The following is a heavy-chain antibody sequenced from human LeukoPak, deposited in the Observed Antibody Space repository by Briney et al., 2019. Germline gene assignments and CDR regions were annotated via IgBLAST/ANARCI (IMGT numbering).Heavy chain of an antibody. V-gene: IGHV1-2*02. J-gene: IGHJ5*02. CDR1: GYTFTGCY. CDR2: INPNSGGT. CDR3: ARVKAVAGTWFDP. Sequence: GASVKVSCKASGYTFTGCYMHWVRQAPGQGLEWMGWINPNSGGTNYAQKFQGRVAMTRDTSISTAYMELGRLRSDDTAVYYCARVKAVAGTWFDPWGQGTLVTVSS. D-gene: IGHD6-19*01.